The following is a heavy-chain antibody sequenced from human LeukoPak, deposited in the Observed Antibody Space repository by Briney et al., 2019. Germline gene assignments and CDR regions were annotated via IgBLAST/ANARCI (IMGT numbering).Heavy chain of an antibody. CDR3: AKDTCGGDCSWAFDI. D-gene: IGHD2-21*01. CDR2: ISGSGGST. J-gene: IGHJ3*02. CDR1: GLTFSSYA. Sequence: QPGGSLRLSCAASGLTFSSYAMSWVRQAPGKGLEWVSAISGSGGSTYYADSVKGRFTISRDNSKNTLYLQMNSLRAEDTVGYYCAKDTCGGDCSWAFDIWGQGTMVTVSS. V-gene: IGHV3-23*01.